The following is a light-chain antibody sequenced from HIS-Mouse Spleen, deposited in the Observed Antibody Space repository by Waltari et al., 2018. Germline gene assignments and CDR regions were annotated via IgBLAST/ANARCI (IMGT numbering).Light chain of an antibody. Sequence: QSALTQPASVSGSPGQSITISCTGTSRHVGSYNLVSLYQQHPGKAPKLMIYEGSKRPSGVSNRFSGSKSGNTASLTISGLQAEDEADYYCCSYAGSSTSLVFGGGTKLTVL. CDR2: EGS. J-gene: IGLJ3*02. V-gene: IGLV2-23*01. CDR3: CSYAGSSTSLV. CDR1: SRHVGSYNL.